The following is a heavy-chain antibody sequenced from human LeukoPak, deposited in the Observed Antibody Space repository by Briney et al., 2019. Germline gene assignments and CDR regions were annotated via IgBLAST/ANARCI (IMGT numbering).Heavy chain of an antibody. J-gene: IGHJ4*02. V-gene: IGHV4-59*08. CDR1: GGSISDFY. D-gene: IGHD2-21*01. CDR2: IYDSGST. CDR3: ARHVERMGYFDY. Sequence: PSETLSLTCTVSGGSISDFYWSWIRQPPGKGLEWIAYIYDSGSTNCNPSLKSRVTISRDTSKNQFSLKLSSVTAADTAVYYCARHVERMGYFDYWGQGTLVTVSS.